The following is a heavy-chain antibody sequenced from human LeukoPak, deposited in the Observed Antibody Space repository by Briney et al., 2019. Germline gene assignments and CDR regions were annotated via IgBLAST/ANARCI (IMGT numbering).Heavy chain of an antibody. CDR1: GGSISIYY. CDR2: IHYSGST. J-gene: IGHJ4*02. D-gene: IGHD3-22*01. Sequence: PSETLSLTCTVSGGSISIYYWSWIRQPPGKGLEWIGYIHYSGSTNYNPSPKSRVTISVDTSKDQFSLKLSSVTAADTAVYYCARGGSGYRFDSWGQGTLVTVSS. V-gene: IGHV4-59*01. CDR3: ARGGSGYRFDS.